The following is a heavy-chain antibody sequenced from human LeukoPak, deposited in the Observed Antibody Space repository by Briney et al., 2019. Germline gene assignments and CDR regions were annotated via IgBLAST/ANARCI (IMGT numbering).Heavy chain of an antibody. Sequence: SVKVSCKASGGTFSSYAISWVRQAPGQRLEWMGGIIPMFGTANYAQKFQGRVTITADKSTGTVYMELRSLTSEDTAVYYCARGELLWFGELYRIDAFDIWGQGTMVIVSS. CDR1: GGTFSSYA. D-gene: IGHD3-10*01. V-gene: IGHV1-69*06. J-gene: IGHJ3*02. CDR2: IIPMFGTA. CDR3: ARGELLWFGELYRIDAFDI.